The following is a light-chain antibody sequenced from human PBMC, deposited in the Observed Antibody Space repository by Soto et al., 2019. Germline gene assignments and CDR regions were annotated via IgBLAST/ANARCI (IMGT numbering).Light chain of an antibody. CDR3: QQYDSSPPFALT. V-gene: IGKV3-20*01. CDR1: QSVSSSY. CDR2: GAS. Sequence: EIVLTQSPGTLSLSPGERATLSCRASQSVSSSYLAWYQQKPGQAPRLLIYGASSRATGIPDRFSGSGSGTDFTLTINRLEPEDLAVYYCQQYDSSPPFALTFGGGTKVDIK. J-gene: IGKJ4*01.